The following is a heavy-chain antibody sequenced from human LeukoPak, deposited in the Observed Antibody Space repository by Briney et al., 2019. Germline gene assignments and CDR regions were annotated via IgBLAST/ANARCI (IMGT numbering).Heavy chain of an antibody. J-gene: IGHJ3*02. CDR3: ARPTTVTDYDACDI. CDR2: INLNSGGT. Sequence: ASVKVSCKASGYTFTDYYMHWVRQAPGQGLEWMGWINLNSGGTNNVQRSQGRVTMTRDTSISTAYMELSSLRSDDTAVYYCARPTTVTDYDACDIWGQGTMVTVSS. V-gene: IGHV1-2*02. D-gene: IGHD4-17*01. CDR1: GYTFTDYY.